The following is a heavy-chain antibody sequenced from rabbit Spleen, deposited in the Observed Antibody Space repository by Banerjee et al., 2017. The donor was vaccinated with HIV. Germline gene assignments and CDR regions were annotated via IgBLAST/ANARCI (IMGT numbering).Heavy chain of an antibody. Sequence: QSLEESGGDLVKPGASLTLTCTASGFSFSVNYWICWVRQAPGKGLEWIACIYAGSSGSTYYASWAKGRFTISKTSSTTVTLQMTRLTAADTATYFCARDTSSSFSSYGMDLWGPGTLVTVS. J-gene: IGHJ6*01. CDR3: ARDTSSSFSSYGMDL. V-gene: IGHV1S40*01. CDR2: IYAGSSGST. CDR1: GFSFSVNYW. D-gene: IGHD1-1*01.